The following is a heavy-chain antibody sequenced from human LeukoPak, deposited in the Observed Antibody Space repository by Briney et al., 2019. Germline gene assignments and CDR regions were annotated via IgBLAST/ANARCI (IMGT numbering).Heavy chain of an antibody. CDR3: ARDSRPSSGWQTWFDP. D-gene: IGHD6-19*01. Sequence: PGGSLRLSCAASGFTFSSYAMHWVRQAPGKGLEYVSAISSNGGSTYYANSVKGRFTISRDNSKNTLYLQMGSLRAEDMAVYYCARDSRPSSGWQTWFDPWGQGTLVTVSS. V-gene: IGHV3-64*01. CDR1: GFTFSSYA. CDR2: ISSNGGST. J-gene: IGHJ5*02.